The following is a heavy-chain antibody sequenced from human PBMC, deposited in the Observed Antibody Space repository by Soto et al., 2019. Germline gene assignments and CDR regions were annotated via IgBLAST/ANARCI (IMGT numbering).Heavy chain of an antibody. D-gene: IGHD5-12*01. CDR3: ARDGGYHRYYYYYYMDV. CDR1: GFTFSSYA. CDR2: ISSNGGST. Sequence: GGSLRLSCAASGFTFSSYAMHWVRQAPGKGLEYVSAISSNGGSTYYANSVKGRFTISRDNSKNTLYLQMGSLRAEDMAVYYCARDGGYHRYYYYYYMDVWGKGTTVTVSS. J-gene: IGHJ6*03. V-gene: IGHV3-64*01.